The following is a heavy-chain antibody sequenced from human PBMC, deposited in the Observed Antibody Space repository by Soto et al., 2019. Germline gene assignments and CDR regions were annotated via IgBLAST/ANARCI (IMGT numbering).Heavy chain of an antibody. Sequence: SETLSLTCTVSGGSISSYYWSWIWQPPGKGLEWVGYSYYSGSTNYNPSLKSRVTISVDTSTNQFSLKLSSVTAADTAVYYCGRGIATADYYFDYWGQGTLVTVS. CDR1: GGSISSYY. CDR2: SYYSGST. CDR3: GRGIATADYYFDY. J-gene: IGHJ4*02. V-gene: IGHV4-59*01. D-gene: IGHD6-13*01.